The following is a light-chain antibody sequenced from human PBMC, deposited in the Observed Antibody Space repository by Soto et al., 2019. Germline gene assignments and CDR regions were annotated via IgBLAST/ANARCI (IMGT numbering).Light chain of an antibody. V-gene: IGKV4-1*01. J-gene: IGKJ4*01. CDR3: HVSLFLPPS. CDR1: QSISPNSNNRNY. CDR2: WAS. Sequence: DIVMTQSHAYLSVSLGERAAINCTSSQSISPNSNNRNYLAWYQQKPGQPPKLLIYWASTRESGVPDRFSGSGSGTDFTLTISILQAEDVIVYFCHVSLFLPPSFAGGGNVDIK.